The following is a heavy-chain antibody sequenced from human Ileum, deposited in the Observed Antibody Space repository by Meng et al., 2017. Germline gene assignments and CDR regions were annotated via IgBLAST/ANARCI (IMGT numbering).Heavy chain of an antibody. V-gene: IGHV1-2*06. CDR3: ARGGVLAGSGDTDAFDI. J-gene: IGHJ3*02. CDR2: ITPNSGDT. Sequence: ASVKVSCKASGYTFTGYYIHWVRQAPGQGLEWMGLITPNSGDTRYAQKFQGRVTMTRDTSTSTAYMELSRLTSDDTAVHYCARGGVLAGSGDTDAFDIWGQGTMVTVSS. D-gene: IGHD6-19*01. CDR1: GYTFTGYY.